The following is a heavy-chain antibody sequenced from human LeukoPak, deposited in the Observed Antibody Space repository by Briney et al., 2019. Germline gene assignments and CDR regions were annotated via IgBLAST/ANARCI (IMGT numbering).Heavy chain of an antibody. D-gene: IGHD3-10*01. J-gene: IGHJ4*02. Sequence: GGSLRLSCAASGFSFSSHALTWVRQAPGKGLEWVSTISYDGANKYYADSARGRFTFSRDNSKNTVYLQMNSLGAEDTAVYFCAKGSSGNYGGRLDYWGQGTLVTVSP. CDR3: AKGSSGNYGGRLDY. V-gene: IGHV3-23*01. CDR1: GFSFSSHA. CDR2: ISYDGANK.